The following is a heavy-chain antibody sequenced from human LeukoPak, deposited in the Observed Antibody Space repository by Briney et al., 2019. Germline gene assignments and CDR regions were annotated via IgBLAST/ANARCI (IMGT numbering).Heavy chain of an antibody. CDR3: AKSPGPYGDYVAFDY. V-gene: IGHV3-23*01. CDR1: GFTFSSYA. CDR2: ISGSGGST. J-gene: IGHJ4*02. Sequence: HGASLRLSCAASGFTFSSYAMSWVRQAPGKGLEWVSAISGSGGSTYYADSVKGRFTISRDNSKNTLYLQMNSLRAEDTAVYYCAKSPGPYGDYVAFDYWGQGTLVTVSS. D-gene: IGHD4-17*01.